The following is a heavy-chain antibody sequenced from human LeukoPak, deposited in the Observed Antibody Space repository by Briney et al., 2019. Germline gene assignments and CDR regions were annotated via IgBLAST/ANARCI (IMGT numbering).Heavy chain of an antibody. Sequence: GGSLRLSCAASGLTFSNFWMSWVRQAPGKGLEWVADIKEDGSTILFVDSMRGRFTISRDNAKNSLYLQMNSLRVEDTGVYYCVRDPGWGAIDYWGRGILVTVTS. CDR3: VRDPGWGAIDY. V-gene: IGHV3-7*01. D-gene: IGHD7-27*01. J-gene: IGHJ4*02. CDR2: IKEDGSTI. CDR1: GLTFSNFW.